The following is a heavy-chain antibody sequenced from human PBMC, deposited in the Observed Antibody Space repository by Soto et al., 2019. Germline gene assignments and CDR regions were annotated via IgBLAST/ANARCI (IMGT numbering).Heavy chain of an antibody. CDR2: IKPNSGGT. J-gene: IGHJ5*02. Sequence: ASVKGSCKAAGYSFSGYYMNWVRQAPGQGLEWMGWIKPNSGGTDYAQKFQGRVTMTRDTSISTAYMELRGLRYDDTAVYYCARTRGVIPRVPYKWSDPWGQGTLVTVSS. CDR1: GYSFSGYY. D-gene: IGHD3-10*01. CDR3: ARTRGVIPRVPYKWSDP. V-gene: IGHV1-2*02.